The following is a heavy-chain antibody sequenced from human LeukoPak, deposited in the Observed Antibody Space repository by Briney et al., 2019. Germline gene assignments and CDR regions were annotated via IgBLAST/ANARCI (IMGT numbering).Heavy chain of an antibody. CDR3: ARARNNYDDSGFSALEY. CDR2: IWYDGTNK. J-gene: IGHJ4*02. V-gene: IGHV3-33*01. D-gene: IGHD3-22*01. CDR1: GISFSSHG. Sequence: GGSLRLSREASGISFSSHGMHWVRQAPGKGLEWLSVIWYDGTNKDYADSVKGRFTISRDNSKNTLYLQMNSLRVEDTALYYCARARNNYDDSGFSALEYWGQGTLVTVSS.